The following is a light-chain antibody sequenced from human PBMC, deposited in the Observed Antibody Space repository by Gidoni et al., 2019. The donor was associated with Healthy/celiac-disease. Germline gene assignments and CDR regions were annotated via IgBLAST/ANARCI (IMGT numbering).Light chain of an antibody. V-gene: IGLV3-1*01. J-gene: IGLJ2*01. CDR3: QAWDSSVV. Sequence: SYELTPLPPVSVSPGQTASITCSGDKLGDKYACWYQQKPGQSPVLVIYQDSKRPSGIPERFSGSNSGNTATLTISGTQAMDEADYYCQAWDSSVVFGGGTQLTVL. CDR1: KLGDKY. CDR2: QDS.